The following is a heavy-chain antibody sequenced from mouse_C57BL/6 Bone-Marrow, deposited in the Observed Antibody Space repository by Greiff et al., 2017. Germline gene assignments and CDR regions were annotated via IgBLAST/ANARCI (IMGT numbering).Heavy chain of an antibody. CDR2: IYPRSGNT. V-gene: IGHV1-81*01. CDR3: VGGWFAY. Sequence: VKLQESGAELARPGASVKLSCKASGYTFTSYGISWVKQRPGQGLEWIGEIYPRSGNTYYNEKFKGKATLTADKSSSTAYMELRSLTSEDSAVYFCVGGWFAYWGQGTLVTVSA. J-gene: IGHJ3*01. CDR1: GYTFTSYG.